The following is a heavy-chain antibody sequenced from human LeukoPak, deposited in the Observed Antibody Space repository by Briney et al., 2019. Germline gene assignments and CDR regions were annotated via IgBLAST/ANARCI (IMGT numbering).Heavy chain of an antibody. CDR3: ARVVRYYDSRSYYNTPYYFDS. V-gene: IGHV4-39*07. J-gene: IGHJ4*02. CDR2: IFYGGSA. CDR1: GGSMISSSYY. Sequence: SETLPLTCTVSGGSMISSSYYWGWIRQPPGKGLEWIGHIFYGGSAYYTPSLMGRVTISVDASNNQFSLELTSLTAADTAVYYCARVVRYYDSRSYYNTPYYFDSWGQGTLVTVSS. D-gene: IGHD3-22*01.